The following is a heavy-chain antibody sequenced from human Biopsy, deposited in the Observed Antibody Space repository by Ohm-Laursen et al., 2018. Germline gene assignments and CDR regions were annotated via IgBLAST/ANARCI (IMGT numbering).Heavy chain of an antibody. CDR2: RFHSGSP. CDR1: GGSITADF. D-gene: IGHD3/OR15-3a*01. J-gene: IGHJ4*02. V-gene: IGHV4-59*08. CDR3: VRLNRRGNIIFFDY. Sequence: GTLSLTCTVSGGSITADFRTWIRQTPGERLEWIGYRFHSGSPMYNPSLKSRVTISVDTSRSQFSLTLTSVTAADTAVYYCVRLNRRGNIIFFDYWGRGTLVTVSS.